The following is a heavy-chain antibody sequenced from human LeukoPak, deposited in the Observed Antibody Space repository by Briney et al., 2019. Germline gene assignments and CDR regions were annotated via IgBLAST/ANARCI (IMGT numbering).Heavy chain of an antibody. D-gene: IGHD6-13*01. Sequence: SETLSLTCTVSGYSISSSYYWGWIRQPPGKGLEWIGSIYYSGSTYYNPSLKSRVTISVDTSKNQFSLKLSSVTAADTAVYYCARDSIAAAVWFDPWGQGTLVTVSS. CDR3: ARDSIAAAVWFDP. J-gene: IGHJ5*02. CDR1: GYSISSSYY. CDR2: IYYSGST. V-gene: IGHV4-38-2*02.